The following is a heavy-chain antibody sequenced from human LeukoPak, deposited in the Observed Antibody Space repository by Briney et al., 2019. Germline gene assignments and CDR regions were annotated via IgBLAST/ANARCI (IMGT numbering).Heavy chain of an antibody. CDR1: GYTFTSYD. J-gene: IGHJ4*02. Sequence: ASVKVSCKASGYTFTSYDINWVRQATGQGLEWMGWMNPNSGNTGYAQKFQGRVTMTRDTSTSTVYMELSSLRSDDTAVYYRARDFATLLRGGQGYWGQGTLVTVSS. CDR2: MNPNSGNT. V-gene: IGHV1-8*02. CDR3: ARDFATLLRGGQGY. D-gene: IGHD3-10*01.